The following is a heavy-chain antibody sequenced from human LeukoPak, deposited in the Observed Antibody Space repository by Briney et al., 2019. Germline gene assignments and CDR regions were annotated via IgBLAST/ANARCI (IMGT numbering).Heavy chain of an antibody. CDR3: ATVGLNYGLVY. J-gene: IGHJ4*02. CDR2: IKEDGSEE. V-gene: IGHV3-7*01. Sequence: GGSLRPSCGAPGFIFSRYWMTWVRQAPGKGLEWVAHIKEDGSEEYYVDSVKGRFTISRDNAKNSLYLQMNSLRAEDTAVYYCATVGLNYGLVYWGQGTLVTVSS. CDR1: GFIFSRYW. D-gene: IGHD3-10*01.